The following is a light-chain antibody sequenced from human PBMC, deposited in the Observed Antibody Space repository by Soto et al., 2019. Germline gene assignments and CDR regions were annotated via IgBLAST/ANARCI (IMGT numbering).Light chain of an antibody. CDR1: SGHSSNA. Sequence: QLVLTQSPSASASLGASVKLTCTLSSGHSSNAIAWHQQQPEKGPRFLMRVNSDGGHSKGDGVPDRFSGSSSGAERYLTISSLQFEDEAAYYCQSWDTGIRVFGGGTKLTVL. J-gene: IGLJ2*01. CDR2: VNSDGGH. V-gene: IGLV4-69*01. CDR3: QSWDTGIRV.